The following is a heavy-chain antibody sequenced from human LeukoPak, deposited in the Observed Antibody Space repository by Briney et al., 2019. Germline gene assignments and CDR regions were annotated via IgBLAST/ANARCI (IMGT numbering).Heavy chain of an antibody. CDR1: GASFSTNY. D-gene: IGHD1-1*01. J-gene: IGHJ6*03. CDR2: VFASGST. V-gene: IGHV4-59*01. Sequence: PSETLSLTCSVSGASFSTNYWSWIRQPPGGGLEWIGYVFASGSTNYNPSLKSRVTISVDTSTKQFSLRLSSVTAADTAVYYCARLYQQSKWKYYYYYMDVWGKGTAVTVSS. CDR3: ARLYQQSKWKYYYYYMDV.